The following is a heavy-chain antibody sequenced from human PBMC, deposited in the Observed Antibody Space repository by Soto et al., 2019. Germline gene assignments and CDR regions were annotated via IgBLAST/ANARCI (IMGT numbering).Heavy chain of an antibody. CDR3: ARAPLSDSGSYYFDY. V-gene: IGHV3-30-3*01. D-gene: IGHD1-26*01. J-gene: IGHJ4*02. CDR1: GFTFGSYA. Sequence: GGSLRLSCAASGFTFGSYAMHWVRQAPGKGLEWVAVISYDGSNKYYADSVKGRFTISRDNSKNTLYLQMNSLRAEDTAVYYCARAPLSDSGSYYFDYWGQGTLVTVSS. CDR2: ISYDGSNK.